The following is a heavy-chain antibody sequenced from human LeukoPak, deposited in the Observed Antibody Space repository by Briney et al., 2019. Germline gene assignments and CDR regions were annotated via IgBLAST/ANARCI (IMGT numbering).Heavy chain of an antibody. CDR1: GGSISSSNW. J-gene: IGHJ4*02. Sequence: PSETLSLTCAVSGGSISSSNWWSWVRQPPGKGLEWIGEIYHSGSTNYNPSLKSRVTISVDKSKNQFSLKLRSVTAADTAVYYCARVSPHTIVAADYWGQGTLVTVSS. CDR3: ARVSPHTIVAADY. V-gene: IGHV4-4*02. D-gene: IGHD5-12*01. CDR2: IYHSGST.